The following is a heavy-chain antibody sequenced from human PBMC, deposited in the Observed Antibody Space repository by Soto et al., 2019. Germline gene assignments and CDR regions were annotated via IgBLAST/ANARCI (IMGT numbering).Heavy chain of an antibody. CDR2: IYPGDSDT. J-gene: IGHJ4*02. CDR1: GYSFASLW. D-gene: IGHD1-26*01. V-gene: IGHV5-51*01. Sequence: PGSCLNIYCKGSGYSFASLWVAWVRQMPEKGLEWIGTIYPGDSDTKYSSAFRGHVTISADTSVSTAYLQWRSLEATDSAIYYCARYSGSYWHYLDFWGQGTLVTVSS. CDR3: ARYSGSYWHYLDF.